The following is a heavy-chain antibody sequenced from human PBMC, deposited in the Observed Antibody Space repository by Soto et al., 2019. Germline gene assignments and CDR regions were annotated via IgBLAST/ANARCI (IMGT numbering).Heavy chain of an antibody. Sequence: PSQTLSLTCAISGDSVSSNSAAWNWIRQSPSRGLEWLGRTYYRSKWYNDYAVSVKSRITINPDTSKNQFSLQLNSVTPEDTAVYYCAREREGTRRASAARLDWFDHWGQGTLVTVSS. V-gene: IGHV6-1*01. D-gene: IGHD6-6*01. CDR1: GDSVSSNSAA. CDR2: TYYRSKWYN. CDR3: AREREGTRRASAARLDWFDH. J-gene: IGHJ5*02.